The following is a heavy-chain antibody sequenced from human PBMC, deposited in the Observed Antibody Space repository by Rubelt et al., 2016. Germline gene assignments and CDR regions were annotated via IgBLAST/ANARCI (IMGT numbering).Heavy chain of an antibody. CDR2: INPSDGRT. Sequence: GQGFEWMGKINPSDGRTTFAQRLQGRVTMTRDTFMSTVYMELSSLRSEDTAVYYCARGLRSGWPWLPLDYWGQGTLVTVSS. J-gene: IGHJ4*02. V-gene: IGHV1-46*04. CDR3: ARGLRSGWPWLPLDY. D-gene: IGHD6-19*01.